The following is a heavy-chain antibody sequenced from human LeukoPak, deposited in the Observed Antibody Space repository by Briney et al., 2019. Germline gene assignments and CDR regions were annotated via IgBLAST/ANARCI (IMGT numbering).Heavy chain of an antibody. Sequence: PSETLSLTCTVSGGSISSGSYYWSWIRQPAGKGLEWIGRIYTSGSTNYNPSLKSRVTISVDTSKNQFSLKLSSVTAADTAVYYCSGAYYYGSGSYPNWGQGTLVTVSS. J-gene: IGHJ4*02. D-gene: IGHD3-10*01. CDR1: GGSISSGSYY. CDR3: SGAYYYGSGSYPN. CDR2: IYTSGST. V-gene: IGHV4-61*02.